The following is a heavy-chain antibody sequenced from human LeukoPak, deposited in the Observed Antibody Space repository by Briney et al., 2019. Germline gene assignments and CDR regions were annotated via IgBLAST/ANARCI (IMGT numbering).Heavy chain of an antibody. CDR2: IIPIFGTA. Sequence: ASVKVSCKASGGTFSSYAISWVRQAPGQGLEWMGGIIPIFGTANYAQKFQGRVTITADESTSTAYMELSSLRSEDTAVYYCARGSIAGHLQEDRFDYWGQGTLVTVSS. J-gene: IGHJ4*02. D-gene: IGHD6-6*01. V-gene: IGHV1-69*13. CDR3: ARGSIAGHLQEDRFDY. CDR1: GGTFSSYA.